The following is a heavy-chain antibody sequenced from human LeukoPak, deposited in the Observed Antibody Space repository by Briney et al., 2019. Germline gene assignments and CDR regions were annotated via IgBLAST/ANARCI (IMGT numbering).Heavy chain of an antibody. CDR3: AKDTAPYDFWSGTSDP. V-gene: IGHV3-43*02. Sequence: GGSLRLSCAASGFTFDDYAMHWVRQAPGKGLEWVSLISGDGGSTYYADSVKGRFTISRDNSKNSLYLQMNSLRTEDTALYYCAKDTAPYDFWSGTSDPWGQGTLVTVSS. D-gene: IGHD3-3*01. CDR1: GFTFDDYA. J-gene: IGHJ5*02. CDR2: ISGDGGST.